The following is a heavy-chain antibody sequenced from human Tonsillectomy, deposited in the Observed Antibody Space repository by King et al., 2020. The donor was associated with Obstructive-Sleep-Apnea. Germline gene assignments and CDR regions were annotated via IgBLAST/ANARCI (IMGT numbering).Heavy chain of an antibody. CDR2: IYPGDSDT. Sequence: QLVQSRAEVKKPGESLKISCKGSGYSLTNYWIGWVRQVSGKGLEWMGIIYPGDSDTRYSPSFQGQVTISADKSISTAYLQWSSLKASDTAMYYCAIHYGSGSYYNPGGYFDYWGQGTLVTVSS. CDR1: GYSLTNYW. J-gene: IGHJ4*02. D-gene: IGHD3-10*01. CDR3: AIHYGSGSYYNPGGYFDY. V-gene: IGHV5-51*01.